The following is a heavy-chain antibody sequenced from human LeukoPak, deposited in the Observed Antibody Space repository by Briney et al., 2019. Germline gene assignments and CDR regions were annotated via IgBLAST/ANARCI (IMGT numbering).Heavy chain of an antibody. J-gene: IGHJ6*02. CDR2: IIPILGIA. CDR1: GGTFSSYA. Sequence: SVKVSCKASGGTFSSYAISWVRQAPGQGLEWMGRIIPILGIANYAQKFQGRVTITADKSTSTAYMELSSLRSEDTAVYYCARDRLHYDSLTGYPHFNYYYGMDVWGQGTTVTVSS. V-gene: IGHV1-69*04. CDR3: ARDRLHYDSLTGYPHFNYYYGMDV. D-gene: IGHD3-9*01.